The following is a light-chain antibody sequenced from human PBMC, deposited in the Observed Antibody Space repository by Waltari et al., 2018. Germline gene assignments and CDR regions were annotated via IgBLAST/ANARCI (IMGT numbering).Light chain of an antibody. CDR2: QAS. V-gene: IGKV1-5*03. CDR1: HSVGDW. J-gene: IGKJ1*01. CDR3: QQYKDFPWT. Sequence: DIQMTQSPSTLSASVGDRVTITCRTSHSVGDWLAWYQHRPGKAPNLLIYQASALEGGVPSRFSDSGSGTDFTLTISSLQPDDYATYYCQQYKDFPWTFGQGSKVDI.